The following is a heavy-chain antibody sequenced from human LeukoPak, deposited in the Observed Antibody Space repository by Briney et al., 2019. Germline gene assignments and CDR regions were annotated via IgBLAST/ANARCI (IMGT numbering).Heavy chain of an antibody. V-gene: IGHV4-39*07. CDR1: GGSISSSSYY. CDR3: ARSFDWPRRSDYYYYYMDV. J-gene: IGHJ6*03. CDR2: IYYSGST. D-gene: IGHD3-9*01. Sequence: KSSETLSLTCTVSGGSISSSSYYWGWIRQPPGKGLEWIGSIYYSGSTYYNPSLKSRVTISVDTSKNQFSLKLSSVTAADTAVYYCARSFDWPRRSDYYYYYMDVWGKGTTVTISS.